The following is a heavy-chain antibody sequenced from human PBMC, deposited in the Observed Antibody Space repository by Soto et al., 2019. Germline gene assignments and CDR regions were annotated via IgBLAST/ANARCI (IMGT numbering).Heavy chain of an antibody. V-gene: IGHV3-66*01. J-gene: IGHJ3*02. CDR2: IYSGGST. Sequence: EVQLVKSGGGLVQPGGSLRLSCAASGFTVSSNYMSWVRQAPGKGLEWVSVIYSGGSTYYADSVKGRFTISRDNSKNTLYLQMNSLRAEDTAVYYCARDGIAVGGDAFDIWGQGTMVTVSS. CDR1: GFTVSSNY. D-gene: IGHD6-19*01. CDR3: ARDGIAVGGDAFDI.